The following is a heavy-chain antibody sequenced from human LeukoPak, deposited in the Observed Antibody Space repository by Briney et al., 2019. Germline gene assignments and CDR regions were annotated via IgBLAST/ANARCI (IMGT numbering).Heavy chain of an antibody. CDR1: GFTFSSYS. J-gene: IGHJ4*02. Sequence: SGGSLRLSCAGSGFTFSSYSMNWVRQAPGKGLEWVSSISSSSSYIYYADSVKGRFTISRDNAKNSLYLQMNSLRDEDTAVYYCARGGQGNWPTPFDYWGQGTLVTVSS. V-gene: IGHV3-21*01. D-gene: IGHD1-1*01. CDR2: ISSSSSYI. CDR3: ARGGQGNWPTPFDY.